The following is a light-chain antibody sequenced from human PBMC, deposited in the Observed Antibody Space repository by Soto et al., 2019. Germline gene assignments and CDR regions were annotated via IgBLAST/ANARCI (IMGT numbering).Light chain of an antibody. J-gene: IGKJ2*01. CDR3: QQYGSSPYT. V-gene: IGKV3-20*01. CDR1: QSVSSSY. Sequence: EIVLTQSPGTRSLSPGERATLSCRASQSVSSSYLAWYQQKPGQAPRLIIYDASNRATGIPDRFSGSGSGTDFTLTISSLEPEDFAVYYCQQYGSSPYTFGQGTKLEIK. CDR2: DAS.